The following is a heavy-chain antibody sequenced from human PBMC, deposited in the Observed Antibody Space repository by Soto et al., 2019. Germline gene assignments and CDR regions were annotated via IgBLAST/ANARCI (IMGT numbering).Heavy chain of an antibody. D-gene: IGHD3-10*01. Sequence: QVQLQESGPGVVKPSETLSLTCTVSGGSISSVYGSWIRQPPGKGLEWIGYIYDSGSTNYNPSLKSRFTMSVDTSQTQFSLKLRSVAAAETAVYYCAREAGVTQGLFDYWGQGTLVTVSS. CDR3: AREAGVTQGLFDY. J-gene: IGHJ4*02. V-gene: IGHV4-59*01. CDR1: GGSISSVY. CDR2: IYDSGST.